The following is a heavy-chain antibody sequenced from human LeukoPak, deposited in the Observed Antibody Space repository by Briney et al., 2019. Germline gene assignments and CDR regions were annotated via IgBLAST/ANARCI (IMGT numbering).Heavy chain of an antibody. D-gene: IGHD4-23*01. CDR2: INPNNGNS. Sequence: GASVKVSCKASGYTFTSYDINWVRQATGQGLEWMGWINPNNGNSGYTQKFQGRVTMTRNTAISTAYMEQNSLTSEDTAVYYCARPTNDNGGHREFDYWGQGTLVTVSS. J-gene: IGHJ4*02. CDR1: GYTFTSYD. V-gene: IGHV1-8*01. CDR3: ARPTNDNGGHREFDY.